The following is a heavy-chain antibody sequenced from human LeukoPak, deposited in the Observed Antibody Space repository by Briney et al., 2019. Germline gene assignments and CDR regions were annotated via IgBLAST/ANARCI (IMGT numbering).Heavy chain of an antibody. CDR3: ARGGGPNYHYYGMDV. CDR1: GGSVSSGSYY. V-gene: IGHV4-61*01. CDR2: IYDSGST. J-gene: IGHJ6*02. D-gene: IGHD3-3*01. Sequence: SETLSLTCIVSGGSVSSGSYYWSWIRQPPGKGLEWIGYIYDSGSTNYNPSLKSRVTLSVDTSKKQFSLKLSSVTAADTAVYYCARGGGPNYHYYGMDVWGQGTTVTVSS.